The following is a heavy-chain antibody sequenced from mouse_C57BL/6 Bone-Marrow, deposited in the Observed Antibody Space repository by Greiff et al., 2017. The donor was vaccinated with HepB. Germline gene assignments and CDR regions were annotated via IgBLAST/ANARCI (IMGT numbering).Heavy chain of an antibody. V-gene: IGHV1-5*01. CDR1: GYTFTSYW. CDR3: TRSYYGGFYYFDY. CDR2: IYPGNSDT. D-gene: IGHD1-1*01. J-gene: IGHJ2*01. Sequence: DVKLQESGTVLARPGASVKMSCKTSGYTFTSYWMHWVKQRPGQGLEWIGAIYPGNSDTSYNQKFKGKAKLTAVTSASTAYMELSSLTNEDSAVYYCTRSYYGGFYYFDYWGQGTTLTVSS.